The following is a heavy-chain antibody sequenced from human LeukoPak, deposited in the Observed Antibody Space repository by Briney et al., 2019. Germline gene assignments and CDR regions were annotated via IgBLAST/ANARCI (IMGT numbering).Heavy chain of an antibody. CDR3: AKDPIFGDYYYYYMDV. CDR1: GFTVSSNY. D-gene: IGHD3-3*01. V-gene: IGHV3-66*01. Sequence: GGSLRLSCAASGFTVSSNYMSWVRQAPGKGLEWVSVIYSGGSTYYADSVKGRFTISRDNSKNTLYLQMDSLRAEDTAVYYCAKDPIFGDYYYYYMDVWGKGTTVTVSS. J-gene: IGHJ6*03. CDR2: IYSGGST.